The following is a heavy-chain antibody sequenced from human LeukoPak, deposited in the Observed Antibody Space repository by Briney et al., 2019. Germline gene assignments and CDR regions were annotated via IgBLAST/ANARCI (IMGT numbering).Heavy chain of an antibody. CDR3: AMGRVGAPFDY. CDR2: IKQDGSEK. V-gene: IGHV3-7*01. J-gene: IGHJ4*02. Sequence: GGSLRLSCAASGFTFSSYWMSWVRQAPGKGLEWVANIKQDGSEKYYVDSVKGRFTISRDNAKNSLYLQMNSLRAEDTAVYYCAMGRVGAPFDYWGQGTLVTVSS. D-gene: IGHD1-26*01. CDR1: GFTFSSYW.